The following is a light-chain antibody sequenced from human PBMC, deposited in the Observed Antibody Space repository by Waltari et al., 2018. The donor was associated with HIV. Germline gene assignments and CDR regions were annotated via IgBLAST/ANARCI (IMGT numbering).Light chain of an antibody. V-gene: IGLV1-51*02. Sequence: QSVLTQPPAVSAAPGQRVNFSCSGSSSNIQNNYVSWYQHIPGTAPKLLIFENNERPSGIPDRLSGSKSGTSATLAVTGLQIGDEADYYCATWDTDLIGVVFGGGTKLTVL. CDR2: ENN. CDR1: SSNIQNNY. J-gene: IGLJ2*01. CDR3: ATWDTDLIGVV.